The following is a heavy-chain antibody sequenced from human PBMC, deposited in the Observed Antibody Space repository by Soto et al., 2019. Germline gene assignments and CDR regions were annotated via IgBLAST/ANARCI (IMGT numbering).Heavy chain of an antibody. V-gene: IGHV4-34*01. CDR3: ASTFTVTTRPPPWGSDY. Sequence: SETLSLTCAVYGGSFSGYYWSWIRQPPGKGLEWIGEINHSGSTNYNPSLKSRVTISVDTSKNQFSLKLSSVTAADTAVYYCASTFTVTTRPPPWGSDYWGQGTLVTVSS. CDR1: GGSFSGYY. J-gene: IGHJ4*02. D-gene: IGHD4-4*01. CDR2: INHSGST.